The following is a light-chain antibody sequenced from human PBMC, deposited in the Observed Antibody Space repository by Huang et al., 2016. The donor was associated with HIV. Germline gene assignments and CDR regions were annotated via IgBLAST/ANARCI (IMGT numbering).Light chain of an antibody. CDR1: QGISSW. J-gene: IGKJ4*01. CDR3: QQANSFPLP. V-gene: IGKV1-12*01. CDR2: AAS. Sequence: DIQITESPSSGAASVGDRVTITCRASQGISSWVAWYQQKPGKAPKLLIYAASSLQSVVPSRCSGSGSGTDFTLTISSLQPGDFATYYCQQANSFPLPFGGGTRVDIK.